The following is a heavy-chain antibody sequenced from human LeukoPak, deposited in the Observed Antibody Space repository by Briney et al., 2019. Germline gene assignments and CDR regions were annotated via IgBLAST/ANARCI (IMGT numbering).Heavy chain of an antibody. D-gene: IGHD3-16*01. Sequence: SSETLSLTRTVSGGSISSYYWSWIRQPPGKGLEWIGYISYSGSANYNPSLKGRVTISIDTSKNQFSLQLNSVTAADTAVYYCARRPYGGFDFWGQGTLVTVSS. J-gene: IGHJ4*02. CDR1: GGSISSYY. V-gene: IGHV4-59*08. CDR2: ISYSGSA. CDR3: ARRPYGGFDF.